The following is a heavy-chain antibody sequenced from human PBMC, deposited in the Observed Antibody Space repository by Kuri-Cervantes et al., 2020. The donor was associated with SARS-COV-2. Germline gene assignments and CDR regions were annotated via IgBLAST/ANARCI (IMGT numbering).Heavy chain of an antibody. CDR1: GFTFSGHW. Sequence: GESLKISCAASGFTFSGHWIHWVRQAPGKGLVWVSRINPDGSYTNNADSVKGRFTLSRDNAKNMLFLQMNSLRAEDTAVYYCARTQPRSAWYTHKYYFDYWGQGTLVTVSS. V-gene: IGHV3-74*01. J-gene: IGHJ4*02. D-gene: IGHD2-2*02. CDR3: ARTQPRSAWYTHKYYFDY. CDR2: INPDGSYT.